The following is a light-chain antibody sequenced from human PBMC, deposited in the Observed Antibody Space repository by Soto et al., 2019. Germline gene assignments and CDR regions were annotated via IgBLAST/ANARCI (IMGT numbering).Light chain of an antibody. V-gene: IGKV3-15*01. CDR2: STS. J-gene: IGKJ1*01. CDR1: QSVSSL. CDR3: QQYNSFSWT. Sequence: VLTQSPATLSVSPGERVTLSCRASQSVSSLLAWYQQKPGQAPRPLIYSTSTRATGIPARFSGSGSGTEFTLTISGLQPDDFATYYCQQYNSFSWTFGQGTKVDNK.